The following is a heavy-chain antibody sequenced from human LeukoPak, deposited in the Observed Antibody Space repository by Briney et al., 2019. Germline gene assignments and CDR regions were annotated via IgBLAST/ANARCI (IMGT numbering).Heavy chain of an antibody. CDR3: TRLRYSITMIKY. V-gene: IGHV3-49*03. CDR1: GFTFGDYA. CDR2: IRSKAYGGTT. Sequence: GGSLRLSCTASGFTFGDYAMSWFRQAPGKGLEWVGFIRSKAYGGTTEYAASVKGRFTISRDDSKSIAYLQMNSLKTEDKAVYYCTRLRYSITMIKYWGQGTLVTVSS. D-gene: IGHD3-22*01. J-gene: IGHJ4*02.